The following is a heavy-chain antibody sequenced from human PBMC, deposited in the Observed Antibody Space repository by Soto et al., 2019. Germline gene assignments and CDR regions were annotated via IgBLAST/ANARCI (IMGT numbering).Heavy chain of an antibody. Sequence: ASVKVSCKASGYTLTAFYIHWVRQAPGQGLEWMGWINPNSGGTNYAQRFQGRVTMTRDTSIRTAYMELRRLRSDDTAVYYCARDFFPGTAVAGPGYLWGQGTLVTVSS. D-gene: IGHD6-19*01. V-gene: IGHV1-2*02. CDR2: INPNSGGT. CDR3: ARDFFPGTAVAGPGYL. J-gene: IGHJ5*02. CDR1: GYTLTAFY.